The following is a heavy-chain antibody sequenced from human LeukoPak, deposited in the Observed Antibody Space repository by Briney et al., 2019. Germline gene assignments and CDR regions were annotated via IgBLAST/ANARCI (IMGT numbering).Heavy chain of an antibody. J-gene: IGHJ4*02. CDR1: GFTVSSNY. D-gene: IGHD1-26*01. V-gene: IGHV3-53*01. CDR3: ARDLVGAIDY. Sequence: GGSLRLSGAASGFTVSSNYMTWVRQAPGKGLEWVSVIYSGGTTYYADSVKGRFTVSRDNSKNTLYLQMNSLRAEDTAVYYCARDLVGAIDYWGQGTLVTVSS. CDR2: IYSGGTT.